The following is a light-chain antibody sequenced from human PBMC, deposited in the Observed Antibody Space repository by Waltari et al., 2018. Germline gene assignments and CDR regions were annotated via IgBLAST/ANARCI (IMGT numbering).Light chain of an antibody. J-gene: IGLJ2*01. CDR3: CSYAGSGTLV. V-gene: IGLV2-23*02. CDR2: EFT. CDR1: SSDVGNYDL. Sequence: QSALTQPASVSGSPGQSITISSTGPSSDVGNYDLVPWYPQHPGNAPKHLIYEFTKRPSWVSNRFSGSKSGNTASLTVSGLQAEDEADYYCCSYAGSGTLVFGGGTKLTVL.